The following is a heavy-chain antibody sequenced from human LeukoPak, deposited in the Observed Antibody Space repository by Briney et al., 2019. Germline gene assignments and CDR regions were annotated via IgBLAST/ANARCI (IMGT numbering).Heavy chain of an antibody. Sequence: GGSLRLSCAASGFTFSSYAMHWVRQAPGKGLEWVAVISYDGSNKYYADSVKGRFTISRDNSKNTLYLQMNSLRAEDTAVYYCARCGGSCYLMRAGKDWFDPWGQGTLVTVSS. D-gene: IGHD2-15*01. CDR2: ISYDGSNK. V-gene: IGHV3-30*04. J-gene: IGHJ5*02. CDR1: GFTFSSYA. CDR3: ARCGGSCYLMRAGKDWFDP.